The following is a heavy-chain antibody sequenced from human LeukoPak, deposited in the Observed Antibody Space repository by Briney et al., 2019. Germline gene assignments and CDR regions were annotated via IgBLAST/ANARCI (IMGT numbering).Heavy chain of an antibody. V-gene: IGHV4-34*01. D-gene: IGHD3-22*01. CDR1: GGSFSGYY. J-gene: IGHJ6*03. Sequence: SETLSLTCAVYGGSFSGYYWSWIRQTPGKGLEWIGEMSPSGSSNYNPSLKSRVTISVDTSKNQFSLKLRSVTAADTAVYYCARGRQDVNMILVVMAGVSYYLDVWSKGTTVTVS. CDR2: MSPSGSS. CDR3: ARGRQDVNMILVVMAGVSYYLDV.